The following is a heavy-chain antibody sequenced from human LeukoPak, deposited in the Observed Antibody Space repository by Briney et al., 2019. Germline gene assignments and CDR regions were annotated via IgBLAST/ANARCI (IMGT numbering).Heavy chain of an antibody. CDR3: ARALVLAYCGGDCLTDYYYMDV. CDR1: GFTFSSYE. D-gene: IGHD2-21*02. V-gene: IGHV3-21*01. CDR2: ISSSSSYI. J-gene: IGHJ6*03. Sequence: GGSPRLSCAASGFTFSSYEMNWVRQAPGKGLEWVSSISSSSSYIYYADSVKGRFTISRDNAKNSLYLQMNSLRAEDTAVYYCARALVLAYCGGDCLTDYYYMDVWGKGTTVTVSS.